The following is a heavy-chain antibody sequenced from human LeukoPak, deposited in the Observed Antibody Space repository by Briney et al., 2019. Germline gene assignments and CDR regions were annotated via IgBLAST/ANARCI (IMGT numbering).Heavy chain of an antibody. CDR2: INTDGTST. CDR3: SRRMTTVTTFDY. V-gene: IGHV3-74*01. Sequence: PGGSLRLSCVASGFTFSSHAMSWVRHAPGKGLVWVSRINTDGTSTGYADSVKGRFTISRDNAKNTLYLQVNSLRAEDTAVYYCSRRMTTVTTFDYWGQGTLVTVSS. CDR1: GFTFSSHA. J-gene: IGHJ4*02. D-gene: IGHD4-17*01.